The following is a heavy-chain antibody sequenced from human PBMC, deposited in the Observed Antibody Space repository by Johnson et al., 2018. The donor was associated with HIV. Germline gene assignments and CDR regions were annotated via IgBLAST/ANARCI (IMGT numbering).Heavy chain of an antibody. V-gene: IGHV3-30*03. Sequence: QVQLVESGGGVVQPGRSLRLSCAASGFTFSSYGMAWVRQAPGKGLEWVALISYDGSNKYYADSVKGRFTISRDNSKNTLYLQMNSLRAEDTAVYYCARPHPVGGGSWWYLGAFDIWGQGTMVTVSS. CDR1: GFTFSSYG. J-gene: IGHJ3*02. D-gene: IGHD2-15*01. CDR2: ISYDGSNK. CDR3: ARPHPVGGGSWWYLGAFDI.